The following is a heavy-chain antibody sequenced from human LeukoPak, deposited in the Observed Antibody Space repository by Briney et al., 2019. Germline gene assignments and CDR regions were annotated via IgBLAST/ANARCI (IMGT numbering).Heavy chain of an antibody. CDR1: GGTFSSYA. D-gene: IGHD5-18*01. Sequence: GASVKVSCKASGGTFSSYAISWVRQAPGQGLEWMGGIIPIFGTANYAQKFQGRVTITADESTSTAYMELSSLRSEDTAVYYCARDRDRAGYSYGYGYWGQGTLVTVSS. CDR2: IIPIFGTA. J-gene: IGHJ4*02. V-gene: IGHV1-69*13. CDR3: ARDRDRAGYSYGYGY.